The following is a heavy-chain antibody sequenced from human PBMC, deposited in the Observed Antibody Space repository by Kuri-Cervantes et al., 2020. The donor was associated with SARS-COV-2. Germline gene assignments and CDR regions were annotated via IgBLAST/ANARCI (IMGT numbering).Heavy chain of an antibody. CDR2: IIPIFGTA. J-gene: IGHJ6*02. CDR1: GCTFSSYA. Sequence: SVKVSCKASGCTFSSYAISWVRQAPGQGLEWMGGIIPIFGTANYAQKFQGRVTITADESTSTAYMELSSLRSEDTAVYYCARVEEYGDSYYYHYGMDVWGQGTTVTVSS. D-gene: IGHD4-17*01. CDR3: ARVEEYGDSYYYHYGMDV. V-gene: IGHV1-69*13.